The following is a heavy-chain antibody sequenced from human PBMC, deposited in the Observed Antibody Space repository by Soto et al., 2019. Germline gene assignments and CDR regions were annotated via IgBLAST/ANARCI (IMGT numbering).Heavy chain of an antibody. CDR1: GGTFSSYA. CDR3: ARVEEAFCTNGVCYAGFYY. Sequence: ASVKVSCKASGGTFSSYAISWVRQAPGQGLERMGGIIPIFGTANYAQKFQGRVTITADESTSTAYMELSSLRSEDTAVYYCARVEEAFCTNGVCYAGFYYWGQGTLVTVSS. D-gene: IGHD2-8*01. V-gene: IGHV1-69*13. CDR2: IIPIFGTA. J-gene: IGHJ4*02.